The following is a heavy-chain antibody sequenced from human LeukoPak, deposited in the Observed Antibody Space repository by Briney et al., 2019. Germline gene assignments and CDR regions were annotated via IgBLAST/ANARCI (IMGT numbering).Heavy chain of an antibody. D-gene: IGHD5-24*01. J-gene: IGHJ4*02. CDR3: GGVLMATRTDY. Sequence: GGSLRLSCAASGFTFSRYCMHWVRQAPGKGLEWVAVISYDGSNKYYADSVKGRFTISRDNSKNTLYLQMNSLRAEDTAVYYCGGVLMATRTDYWGQGTLVTVSS. CDR1: GFTFSRYC. V-gene: IGHV3-30*03. CDR2: ISYDGSNK.